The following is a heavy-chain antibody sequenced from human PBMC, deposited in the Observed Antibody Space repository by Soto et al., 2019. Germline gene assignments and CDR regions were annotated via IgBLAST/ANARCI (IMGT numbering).Heavy chain of an antibody. Sequence: QVQLVQSGAEVKKPGSSVKVSCKASGGTFSSYAISWVRQAPGQGLEWMGGIIPIFGTANYAQKFQGRVTTTADXXTXTXXRELSSLRSEDTAVYYCATAGGILTGYYFDWYFDLWGRGTLVTVSS. CDR1: GGTFSSYA. V-gene: IGHV1-69*12. J-gene: IGHJ2*01. CDR2: IIPIFGTA. CDR3: ATAGGILTGYYFDWYFDL. D-gene: IGHD3-9*01.